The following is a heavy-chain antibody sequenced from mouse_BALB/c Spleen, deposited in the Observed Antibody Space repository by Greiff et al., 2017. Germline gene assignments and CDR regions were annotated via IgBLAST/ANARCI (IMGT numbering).Heavy chain of an antibody. Sequence: EVQRVESGGGLVKPGGSLKLSCAASGFTFSSYAMSWVRQTPEKRLEWVASISSGGSTYYPDSVKGRFTISRDNARNILYLQMSSLRSEDTAMYYCARGKEYDYDGAWFAYWGQGTLVTVSA. V-gene: IGHV5-6-5*01. CDR1: GFTFSSYA. CDR3: ARGKEYDYDGAWFAY. CDR2: ISSGGST. J-gene: IGHJ3*01. D-gene: IGHD2-4*01.